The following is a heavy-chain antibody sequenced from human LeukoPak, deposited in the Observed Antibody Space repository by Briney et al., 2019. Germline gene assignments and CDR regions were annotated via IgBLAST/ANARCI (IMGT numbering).Heavy chain of an antibody. Sequence: GGSLRLSCAASGFTLSSYWMHWVRQAPGKGLVWVSRINSDGSRTSYADSVKGRFTMSRDNAKNTLYLQMNSLRAEDTAVYYCARDHGSDDAFDIWSQGTMVTVSS. V-gene: IGHV3-74*01. CDR2: INSDGSRT. CDR3: ARDHGSDDAFDI. CDR1: GFTLSSYW. J-gene: IGHJ3*02.